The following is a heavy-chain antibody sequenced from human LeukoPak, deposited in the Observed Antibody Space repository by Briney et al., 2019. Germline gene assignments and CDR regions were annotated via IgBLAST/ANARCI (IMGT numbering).Heavy chain of an antibody. CDR3: ARARGYSGYAYFDY. J-gene: IGHJ4*02. CDR2: IYYSGST. Sequence: SETLSLTCTVSGGSITSYYWSWIRQPPGKGLEWIGYIYYSGSTNYNPSLKSRVTISVDTSKNQFSLKLSSVTAADTAVYYCARARGYSGYAYFDYWGQGTLVTVSS. D-gene: IGHD5-12*01. V-gene: IGHV4-59*01. CDR1: GGSITSYY.